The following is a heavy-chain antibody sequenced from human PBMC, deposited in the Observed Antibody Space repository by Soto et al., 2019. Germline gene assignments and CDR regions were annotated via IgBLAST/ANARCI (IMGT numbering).Heavy chain of an antibody. CDR3: ARVPKGRYYYDSSGYYYVLAY. Sequence: GGSLRLSCAASGFTFSSYAMSWVRQAPGKGLEWVSAISGSGGSTYYADSVKGRFTISRDNSKNTLYLQMNSLRAEDTAVYYCARVPKGRYYYDSSGYYYVLAYWAQGTLVTVSS. V-gene: IGHV3-23*01. CDR1: GFTFSSYA. J-gene: IGHJ4*02. D-gene: IGHD3-22*01. CDR2: ISGSGGST.